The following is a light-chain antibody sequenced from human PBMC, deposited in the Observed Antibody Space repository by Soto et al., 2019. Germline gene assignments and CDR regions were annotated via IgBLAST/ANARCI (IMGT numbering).Light chain of an antibody. V-gene: IGLV4-69*02. J-gene: IGLJ3*02. CDR3: QTWGTDIWL. CDR1: SGHSSYD. CDR2: VNSEGSY. Sequence: QSVLTQSPSASASLGASVKLTCTLSSGHSSYDIAWHQQEPEKGPRYLMKVNSEGSYSKGDGIPDRFSGSRSGAERYLTIASLQSEDEADYCCQTWGTDIWLFGGGTKLTVL.